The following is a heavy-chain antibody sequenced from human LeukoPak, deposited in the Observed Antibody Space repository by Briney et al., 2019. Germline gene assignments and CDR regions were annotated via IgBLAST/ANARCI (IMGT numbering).Heavy chain of an antibody. Sequence: GGSLRLSCVGSGFAFHNYAMHWVRRPPGKGLEWVSAINWNSDTKAYADSVKGRFTISRDRARNSLYLQMDSLRPEDTALYYCAKDTGGNGAYFYAMDVWGQGTMVTVS. CDR1: GFAFHNYA. D-gene: IGHD4-23*01. J-gene: IGHJ6*02. CDR2: INWNSDTK. V-gene: IGHV3-9*01. CDR3: AKDTGGNGAYFYAMDV.